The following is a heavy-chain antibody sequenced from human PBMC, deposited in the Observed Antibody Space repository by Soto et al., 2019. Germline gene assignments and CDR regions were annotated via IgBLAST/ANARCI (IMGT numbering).Heavy chain of an antibody. CDR1: GCSFSDYF. V-gene: IGHV1-46*01. Sequence: ASVKVSRKASGCSFSDYFMHWVRQAPGQGLEWMGMINPSGGSRNYAQKFQGRVTITRDTSTSTVYMDLSSLSSEDTAVYYCAIGNSQEYGIPAASYWFHPWGQGTLVTVSS. D-gene: IGHD2-15*01. CDR3: AIGNSQEYGIPAASYWFHP. J-gene: IGHJ5*02. CDR2: INPSGGSR.